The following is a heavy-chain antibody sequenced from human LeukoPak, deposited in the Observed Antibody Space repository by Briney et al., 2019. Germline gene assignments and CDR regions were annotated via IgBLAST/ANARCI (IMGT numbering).Heavy chain of an antibody. CDR1: GFTFSTYA. J-gene: IGHJ6*02. CDR3: ARDGAAAPLDYYYGMDV. D-gene: IGHD6-13*01. CDR2: ISGSGSAT. Sequence: GGSLRLSCAASGFTFSTYAMSWVRQAPGKGLEWVSGISGSGSATYYADSVKGRFTISRDNAKNSLYLQMNSLRAEDTAVYYCARDGAAAPLDYYYGMDVWGQGTTVTVSS. V-gene: IGHV3-23*01.